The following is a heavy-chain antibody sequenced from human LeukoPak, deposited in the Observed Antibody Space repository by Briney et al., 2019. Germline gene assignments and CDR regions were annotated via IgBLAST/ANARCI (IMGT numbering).Heavy chain of an antibody. Sequence: PSETLSLTCTVSGGSIDTYYWNWIRQPPGKGLEWIGNIFYSGSTYYSPSLKSRVTISLDTSRNQFSLKLNSVTAADTAVYYCAKSNGYGLVDIWGQGTMVTVSS. CDR3: AKSNGYGLVDI. V-gene: IGHV4-59*12. D-gene: IGHD3-10*01. CDR1: GGSIDTYY. CDR2: IFYSGST. J-gene: IGHJ3*02.